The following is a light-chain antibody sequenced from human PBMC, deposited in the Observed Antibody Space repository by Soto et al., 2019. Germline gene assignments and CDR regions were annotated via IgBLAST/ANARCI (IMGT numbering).Light chain of an antibody. CDR1: SSDVGGYNY. J-gene: IGLJ3*02. Sequence: QSALTQPASVSGSPGQSITISCTGTSSDVGGYNYVSWYQQHPGKAPKLLIYEVSNRPSGVSNRFSGSKSGNTASLTISGLQAEDEADYYCRSYTSSITHWVFGGGTKLTVL. CDR3: RSYTSSITHWV. CDR2: EVS. V-gene: IGLV2-14*01.